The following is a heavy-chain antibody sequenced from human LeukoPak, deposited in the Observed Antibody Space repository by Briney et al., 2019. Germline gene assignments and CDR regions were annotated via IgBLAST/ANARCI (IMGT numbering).Heavy chain of an antibody. CDR3: ARLDFSSSSHYYYYMDV. CDR2: INPSGGST. CDR1: GYTFTSYY. J-gene: IGHJ6*03. V-gene: IGHV1-46*01. D-gene: IGHD6-6*01. Sequence: GASVKVSCKASGYTFTSYYMHWVRQAPGQGLERMGIINPSGGSTSYAQKFQGRVTMTRDMSTSTVYMELSSLRSEDTAVYYCARLDFSSSSHYYYYMDVWGKGTTVTVSS.